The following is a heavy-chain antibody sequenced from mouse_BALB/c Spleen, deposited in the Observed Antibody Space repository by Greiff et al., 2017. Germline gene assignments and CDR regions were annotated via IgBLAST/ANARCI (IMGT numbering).Heavy chain of an antibody. CDR3: ARADYGSSPFAY. J-gene: IGHJ3*01. D-gene: IGHD1-1*01. CDR1: GFTFSSFG. CDR2: ISSGSSTI. Sequence: DVKLVASGGGLVQPGGSRKLSCAASGFTFSSFGMHWVRQAPEKGLEWVAYISSGSSTIYYADTVKGRFTISRDNPKNTLFLQMTSLRSEDTAMYYCARADYGSSPFAYWGQGTLVTVSA. V-gene: IGHV5-17*02.